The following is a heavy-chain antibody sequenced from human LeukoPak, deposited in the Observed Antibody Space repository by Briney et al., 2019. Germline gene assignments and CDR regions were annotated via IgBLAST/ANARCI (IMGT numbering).Heavy chain of an antibody. V-gene: IGHV3-9*01. CDR2: ISWNSGSI. D-gene: IGHD1-1*01. J-gene: IGHJ4*02. Sequence: PGGSLRLSCAASGFTFDDYAMHWVRQAPGKGLEWVSGISWNSGSIGYADSVKGRFTISRDNAKNSLYLQMNSLRAEDTALYYCAKDVGRWLERIDYWGQGTLVTVSS. CDR3: AKDVGRWLERIDY. CDR1: GFTFDDYA.